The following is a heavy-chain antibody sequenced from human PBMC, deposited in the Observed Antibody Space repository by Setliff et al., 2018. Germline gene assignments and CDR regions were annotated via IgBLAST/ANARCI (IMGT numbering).Heavy chain of an antibody. Sequence: GASVKVSCKASGYTFTRYYMYWVRQAPGQGLEWMGIINVSGGSTTYAQKFQGRVTVTTDTSTGTAYMELGSLTSDDTAIYYCARINFYVSSGYYYAPDYWGPGTLVTVSS. CDR2: INVSGGST. V-gene: IGHV1-46*01. D-gene: IGHD3-22*01. CDR1: GYTFTRYY. CDR3: ARINFYVSSGYYYAPDY. J-gene: IGHJ4*02.